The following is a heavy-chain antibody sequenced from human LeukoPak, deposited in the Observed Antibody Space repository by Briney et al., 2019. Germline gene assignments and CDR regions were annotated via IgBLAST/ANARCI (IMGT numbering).Heavy chain of an antibody. J-gene: IGHJ6*04. D-gene: IGHD3-9*01. V-gene: IGHV1-8*01. Sequence: GASVKVSCKASGYTFTSYDINWVRQATGQGLEWMGWMNPNSGNTGYAQKFQGRVTMTRNTSISTAYMELSSLRSEDTAVYYCARDPRYDILTGAPYYYGMDVWGKGTTVTVSS. CDR3: ARDPRYDILTGAPYYYGMDV. CDR1: GYTFTSYD. CDR2: MNPNSGNT.